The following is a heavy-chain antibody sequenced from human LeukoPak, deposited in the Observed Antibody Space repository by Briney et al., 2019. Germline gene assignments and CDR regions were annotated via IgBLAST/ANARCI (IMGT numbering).Heavy chain of an antibody. CDR2: INSDGSST. J-gene: IGHJ4*02. CDR1: GFTFSRHG. D-gene: IGHD1-26*01. CDR3: ARSGSPFDY. V-gene: IGHV3-74*01. Sequence: QPGRSLRLSCAPSGFTFSRHGMHWVRQAPGKGLVWVSRINSDGSSTSYADSVKGRFTISRDNAKNTLYLQMNSLRAEDTAVYYCARSGSPFDYWGQGTLVTVSS.